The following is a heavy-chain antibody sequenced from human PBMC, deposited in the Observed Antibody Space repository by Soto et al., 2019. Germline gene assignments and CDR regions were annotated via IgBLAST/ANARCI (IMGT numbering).Heavy chain of an antibody. J-gene: IGHJ4*02. CDR2: ITNTGITT. D-gene: IGHD4-17*01. Sequence: XGCLRLSCAACGFDFSTHSLTGVRQAPGKGLEWLSSITNTGITTHYADSVKGRFTISRENSRNTLHLQLNNLRVDDTAVYYCAKGFDYGDTKHIDQWGQGTLVTVPS. V-gene: IGHV3-23*01. CDR3: AKGFDYGDTKHIDQ. CDR1: GFDFSTHS.